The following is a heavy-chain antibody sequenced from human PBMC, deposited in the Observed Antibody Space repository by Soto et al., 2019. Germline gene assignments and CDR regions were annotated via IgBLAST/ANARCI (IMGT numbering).Heavy chain of an antibody. D-gene: IGHD2-15*01. J-gene: IGHJ5*01. CDR2: ISYDGNSK. V-gene: IGHV3-30-3*01. CDR3: AKDPRYCSGGTCFPDGEHWLDS. CDR1: GFTFSNYA. Sequence: QVQLVESGGGVVQPGRSLRLSCAASGFTFSNYAMHWVRQAPGKGLEWVAVISYDGNSKFYTDSLKGRFSISRDNSKNTLYLQMNSLRAEDTAVYYCAKDPRYCSGGTCFPDGEHWLDSWGQGTLVTVSS.